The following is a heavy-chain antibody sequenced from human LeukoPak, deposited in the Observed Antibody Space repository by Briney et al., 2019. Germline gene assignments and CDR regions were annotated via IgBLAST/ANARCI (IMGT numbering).Heavy chain of an antibody. CDR2: ISSSGSTI. CDR1: GFSISSYK. V-gene: IGHV3-48*03. CDR3: ARVELAPYYYYMDV. Sequence: GGSLRLSCAASGFSISSYKMSWVRQAPGKGLEWVSYISSSGSTIYYADSVKGRFTISRDNAKNSLYLRMNSLRAEDTAVYYCARVELAPYYYYMDVWGKGTTVTVSS. J-gene: IGHJ6*03. D-gene: IGHD1-7*01.